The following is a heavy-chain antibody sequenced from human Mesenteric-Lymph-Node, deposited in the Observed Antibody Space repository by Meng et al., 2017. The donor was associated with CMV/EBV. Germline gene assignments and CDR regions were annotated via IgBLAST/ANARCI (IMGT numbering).Heavy chain of an antibody. V-gene: IGHV3-74*01. D-gene: IGHD4-23*01. Sequence: LSCAASGFTFSPYRMHWVRQAPGKGLLWVSRVNSDGTSTRYADSVKGRFTISRDNAKNTLFLQMNSLRVEDTAIYYCARGDYGGHDYWGQGTLVTVSS. CDR1: GFTFSPYR. CDR3: ARGDYGGHDY. CDR2: VNSDGTST. J-gene: IGHJ4*02.